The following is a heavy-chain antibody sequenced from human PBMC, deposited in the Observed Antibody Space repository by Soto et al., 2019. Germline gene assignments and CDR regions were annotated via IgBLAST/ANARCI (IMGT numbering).Heavy chain of an antibody. V-gene: IGHV5-51*01. CDR2: IYPGDSDT. J-gene: IGHJ4*02. D-gene: IGHD3-10*01. CDR1: GYSFTSYW. CDR3: ARHSFGESGTEYFDY. Sequence: GESLKISCKGSGYSFTSYWIGWVRQMPGKGLEWMGIIYPGDSDTRYSPSFQGQVTISADKSISTAYLQWSSLKASDTAMYYCARHSFGESGTEYFDYWGQGTLVTVSS.